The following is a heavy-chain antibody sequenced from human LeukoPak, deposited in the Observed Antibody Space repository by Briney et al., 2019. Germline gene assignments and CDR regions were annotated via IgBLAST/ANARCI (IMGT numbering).Heavy chain of an antibody. D-gene: IGHD3-22*01. J-gene: IGHJ4*02. V-gene: IGHV3-23*01. CDR1: GFTFGSYA. Sequence: GGSLRLSCAASGFTFGSYAMSWVRQAPGKGLEWVSTISGNGGSTYYADSVKGRFTISRDNSKNTLYLQMNSLRAEDTAVYYCAKGGLNYYDSSGPIIWGQGTLVTVSS. CDR3: AKGGLNYYDSSGPII. CDR2: ISGNGGST.